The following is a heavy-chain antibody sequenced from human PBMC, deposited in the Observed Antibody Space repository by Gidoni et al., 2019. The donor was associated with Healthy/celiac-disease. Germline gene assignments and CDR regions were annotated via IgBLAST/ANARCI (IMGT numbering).Heavy chain of an antibody. J-gene: IGHJ4*02. CDR2: ISGSGGST. Sequence: EVQLLESGGGLVQPGGSLRLSCAASGFTFSSYAMSWVRQAPGKGLEWVSAISGSGGSTYYADSVKCRFTISRDNSKNTLYLQMNSLRAEDTAVYYCAKPLYYYDSSGYYGGYFDYWGQGTLVTVSS. CDR1: GFTFSSYA. V-gene: IGHV3-23*01. CDR3: AKPLYYYDSSGYYGGYFDY. D-gene: IGHD3-22*01.